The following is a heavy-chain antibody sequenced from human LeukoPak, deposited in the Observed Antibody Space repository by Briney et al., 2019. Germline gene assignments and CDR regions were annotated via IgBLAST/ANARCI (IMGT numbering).Heavy chain of an antibody. D-gene: IGHD2-15*01. CDR2: ISGSGGST. J-gene: IGHJ2*01. V-gene: IGHV3-23*01. CDR1: GFTFSRYA. CDR3: AKSGSGSCYWYFDL. Sequence: GGSLRLSCAASGFTFSRYAMSWVRQAPGKGLEWVSAISGSGGSTYYADSVKGRFTISRDNSKNTLYLQMNSLRAEDTAVYYCAKSGSGSCYWYFDLWGRGTLVPVS.